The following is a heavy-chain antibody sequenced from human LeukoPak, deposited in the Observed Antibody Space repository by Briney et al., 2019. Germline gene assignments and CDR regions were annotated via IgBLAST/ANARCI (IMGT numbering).Heavy chain of an antibody. D-gene: IGHD3-16*01. CDR2: ISSSSSTI. CDR3: ARDVGGFFDP. Sequence: GGSLRLSCAASGFTVSSYSMTWVRQAPGKGLEWVSYISSSSSTIYYADSVKGRFTISRDNAKNSLYLQMNSLRAEDTAVYYCARDVGGFFDPWGQGTLVTVSS. CDR1: GFTVSSYS. V-gene: IGHV3-48*01. J-gene: IGHJ5*02.